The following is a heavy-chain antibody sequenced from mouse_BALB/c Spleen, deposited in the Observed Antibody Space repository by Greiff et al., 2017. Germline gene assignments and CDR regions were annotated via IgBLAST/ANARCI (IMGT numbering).Heavy chain of an antibody. V-gene: IGHV1-7*01. Sequence: QVHVKQSGAELAKPGASVKMSCKASGYTFTSYWMHWVKQRPGQGLEWIGYINPSTGYTEYNQKFKDKATLTADKSSSTAYMQLSSLTSEDSAVYYCARGGGNYGYFDYWGQGTTLTVSS. J-gene: IGHJ2*01. CDR1: GYTFTSYW. CDR2: INPSTGYT. D-gene: IGHD2-1*01. CDR3: ARGGGNYGYFDY.